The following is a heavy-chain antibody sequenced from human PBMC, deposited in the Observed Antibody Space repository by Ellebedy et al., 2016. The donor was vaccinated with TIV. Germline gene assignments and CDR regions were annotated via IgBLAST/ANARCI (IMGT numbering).Heavy chain of an antibody. CDR1: GFTFSSYA. V-gene: IGHV3-23*01. D-gene: IGHD3-22*01. Sequence: GESLKISCAASGFTFSSYAMSWVRQAPGKGLEWVSGISGSGGSTYYADSVKGRFTISRDNSKNTLYLQMNSLRAEDTAVYYCAKQAIDRLNWFDPWGQGTLVTVSS. CDR3: AKQAIDRLNWFDP. J-gene: IGHJ5*02. CDR2: ISGSGGST.